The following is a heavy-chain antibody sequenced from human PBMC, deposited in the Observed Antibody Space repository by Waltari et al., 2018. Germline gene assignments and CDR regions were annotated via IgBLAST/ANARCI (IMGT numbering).Heavy chain of an antibody. Sequence: EVQLVESGGDSVQPGGSLRLSCAASGFTFRTNWMHWVRQAPGKGLGWVARSNPDCNGYADSMKGRFTITRDNAKNTLYLQMNSLRVEDTAVYYCARGWAGMSFFDYWGPGALVIVST. CDR3: ARGWAGMSFFDY. D-gene: IGHD6-19*01. CDR2: SNPDCN. V-gene: IGHV3-74*01. CDR1: GFTFRTNW. J-gene: IGHJ4*02.